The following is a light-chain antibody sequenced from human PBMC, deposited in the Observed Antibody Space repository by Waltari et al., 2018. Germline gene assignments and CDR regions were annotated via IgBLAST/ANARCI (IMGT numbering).Light chain of an antibody. CDR1: PLPKDH. J-gene: IGLJ3*02. CDR2: KDT. Sequence: SYELTQPPSVSVSPGQTARTTCSGEPLPKDHAQWYQQKPGQVPVLVMYKDTERPSGIPERFSGSTSGTTVTLTIGGVQAEDEADYYCQSADTSGSWVFGGGTKLAVL. CDR3: QSADTSGSWV. V-gene: IGLV3-25*03.